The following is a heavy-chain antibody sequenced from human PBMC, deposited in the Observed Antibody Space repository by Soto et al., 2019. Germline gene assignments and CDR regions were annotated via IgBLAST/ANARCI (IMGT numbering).Heavy chain of an antibody. Sequence: SETLSLTCTVSGGSISSSNYYWGWIRQPPGKGLEWIGSIFYSGITYHNPSLKSRVTISVDTSKNQFSLNLSSVTAADTAVYYCARHTPANLDAFDIWGLATMVTVTS. V-gene: IGHV4-39*01. CDR2: IFYSGIT. CDR1: GGSISSSNYY. D-gene: IGHD2-15*01. CDR3: ARHTPANLDAFDI. J-gene: IGHJ3*02.